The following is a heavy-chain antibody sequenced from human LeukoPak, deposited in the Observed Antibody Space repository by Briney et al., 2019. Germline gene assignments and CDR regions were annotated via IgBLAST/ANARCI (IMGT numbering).Heavy chain of an antibody. D-gene: IGHD3-22*01. J-gene: IGHJ4*02. CDR3: ARHGSTYYYDSSGYRLYFDY. CDR1: GYTFTSYG. CDR2: ISAYNGNT. V-gene: IGHV1-18*01. Sequence: EASVKVSCKASGYTFTSYGISWVRQAPGQGLEWMGWISAYNGNTNYAQKLQGRVTMTTDTSTSTAYMELRSLRSDDTAVYYCARHGSTYYYDSSGYRLYFDYWGQGTPVTVSS.